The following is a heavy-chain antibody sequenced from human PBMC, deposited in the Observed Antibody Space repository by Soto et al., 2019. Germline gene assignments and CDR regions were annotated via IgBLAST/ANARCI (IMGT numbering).Heavy chain of an antibody. CDR1: GYNFISYG. J-gene: IGHJ5*02. CDR2: ISAYNGDT. V-gene: IGHV1-18*01. Sequence: QVHLVPSGAEVKNPGASVRVSCKASGYNFISYGISWVRQAPGPGLAWMGWISAYNGDTKFAEKFQGRVTMPTNRSRTFYIELRSLRYDDTSVYYCARATLSGEGVDLLGQGTLVTVSS. D-gene: IGHD1-26*01. CDR3: ARATLSGEGVDL.